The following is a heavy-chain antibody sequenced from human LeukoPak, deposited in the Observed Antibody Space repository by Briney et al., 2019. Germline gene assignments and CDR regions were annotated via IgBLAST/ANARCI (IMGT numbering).Heavy chain of an antibody. V-gene: IGHV4-31*03. J-gene: IGHJ6*02. Sequence: SETLSLTCTVSGGSISSGGYYWSWIRQHPGKGLEWIGYIYYSGSTYYNPSLKSRVTISVDTSKNQFSLKLSSVTAADTAVYYCARGQYSYGFYYYGMDVWGQGTTVTVSS. CDR2: IYYSGST. CDR3: ARGQYSYGFYYYGMDV. D-gene: IGHD5-18*01. CDR1: GGSISSGGYY.